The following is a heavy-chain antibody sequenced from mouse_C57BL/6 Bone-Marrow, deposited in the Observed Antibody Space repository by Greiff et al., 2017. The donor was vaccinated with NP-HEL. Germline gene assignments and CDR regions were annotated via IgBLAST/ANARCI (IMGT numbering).Heavy chain of an antibody. J-gene: IGHJ2*01. Sequence: QVQLQQPGAELVMPGASVKLSCKASGYTFTSYWMHWVKQRPGQGLEWIGEIDPSDSYTNYNQKFKGKSTLTVDKSSSTAYMQLSSLTSEDSAVYYCARPLGDYFDYWGQGTTLTVSS. CDR1: GYTFTSYW. D-gene: IGHD3-3*01. CDR3: ARPLGDYFDY. CDR2: IDPSDSYT. V-gene: IGHV1-69*01.